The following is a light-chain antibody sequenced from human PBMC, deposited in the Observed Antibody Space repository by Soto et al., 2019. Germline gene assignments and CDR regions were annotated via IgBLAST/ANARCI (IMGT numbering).Light chain of an antibody. CDR1: SSDVGAYNY. CDR3: SSYTGSSTVV. CDR2: EVS. Sequence: SALTQPASVSGSPGQSITISCTGTSSDVGAYNYVSWYQQHPGKAPKLIISEVSNRPSGVSNRFSGSKSGNTASLTISGLQAEDEADYYCSSYTGSSTVVFGGGTKLTFL. J-gene: IGLJ2*01. V-gene: IGLV2-14*01.